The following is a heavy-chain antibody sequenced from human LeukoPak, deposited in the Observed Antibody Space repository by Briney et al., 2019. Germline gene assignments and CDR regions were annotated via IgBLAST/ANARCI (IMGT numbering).Heavy chain of an antibody. CDR2: IIPIFGTA. J-gene: IGHJ3*02. D-gene: IGHD3-3*01. CDR1: GGTFSSYA. V-gene: IGHV1-69*13. CDR3: ARRPRITVFGVVIMGVDAFDI. Sequence: SVKVSCKASGGTFSSYAISWVRQAPGQGLEWMGGIIPIFGTANYAQKFQGRVTITADESTSTAYMELSSLRSEDTAVYYCARRPRITVFGVVIMGVDAFDIWGQGTMVTVSS.